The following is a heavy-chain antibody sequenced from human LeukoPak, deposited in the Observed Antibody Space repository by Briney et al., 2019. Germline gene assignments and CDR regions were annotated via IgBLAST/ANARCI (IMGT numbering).Heavy chain of an antibody. CDR2: IFYSGST. D-gene: IGHD1-26*01. J-gene: IGHJ4*02. CDR1: GGSISSYY. CDR3: ARHPPKSFFDY. V-gene: IGHV4-59*08. Sequence: SETLSLTCTVSGGSISSYYWSWIRHPPGKGLEWIGYIFYSGSTNYNPSLKSRVTISVDTSKNQFSVKLSSVTAADTAVYYCARHPPKSFFDYWGQGTLVTVSS.